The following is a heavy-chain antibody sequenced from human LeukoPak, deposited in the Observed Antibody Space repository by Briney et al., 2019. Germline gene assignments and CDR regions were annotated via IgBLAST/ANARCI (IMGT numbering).Heavy chain of an antibody. J-gene: IGHJ4*02. CDR1: GGTFSSYA. D-gene: IGHD6-6*01. CDR2: IIPIFGTT. Sequence: ASVKVSCKASGGTFSSYAISWVRQAPGQGLEWMGGIIPIFGTTNYAQKFQGRVTITADESTSTAYMELSSLRSEDTAVYYCARSLPYNSSSWGVDYWGQGTLVTVSS. CDR3: ARSLPYNSSSWGVDY. V-gene: IGHV1-69*13.